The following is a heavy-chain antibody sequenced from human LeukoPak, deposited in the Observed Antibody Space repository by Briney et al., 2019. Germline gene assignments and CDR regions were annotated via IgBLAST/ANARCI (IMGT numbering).Heavy chain of an antibody. J-gene: IGHJ4*02. V-gene: IGHV3-23*01. Sequence: GGSLRLSCAASGFTFSSFALSWVRQAPGKGLEWVSSISGSGDSTYYMESVKGRFTISRDNSENTLYLQMNSLRADDTAVYYCAKGEQGVDYWGQGTLVTVSS. CDR1: GFTFSSFA. D-gene: IGHD1/OR15-1a*01. CDR3: AKGEQGVDY. CDR2: ISGSGDST.